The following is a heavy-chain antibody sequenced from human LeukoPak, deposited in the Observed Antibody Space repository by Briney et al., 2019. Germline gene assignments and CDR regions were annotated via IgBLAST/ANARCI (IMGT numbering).Heavy chain of an antibody. CDR1: GFTFSIYA. V-gene: IGHV3-23*01. J-gene: IGHJ4*02. D-gene: IGHD3-22*01. Sequence: GGSLRLSCAASGFTFSIYAMSWVRQAPGKGLEWVSAISGSGGRPYYADSVKSRFTISRDNSKNTLYLQMNSLRAEDTAVYYCAKYYYDSSGYYGYWGQGTLVTVSS. CDR3: AKYYYDSSGYYGY. CDR2: ISGSGGRP.